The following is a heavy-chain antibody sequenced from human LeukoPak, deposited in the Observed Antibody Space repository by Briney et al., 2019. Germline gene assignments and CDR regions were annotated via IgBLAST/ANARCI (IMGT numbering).Heavy chain of an antibody. V-gene: IGHV3-30*18. CDR1: GFTFSSYG. CDR3: AKDRISSSWYDMDV. Sequence: PGGSLRLSCAASGFTFSSYGMHWVRQAPGKGLEWVAVISYDGSNKYYADSVKGRFTISRDNSKNTLYLQMNSLRAEDTAVYYCAKDRISSSWYDMDVWGQRTTVTVSS. CDR2: ISYDGSNK. J-gene: IGHJ6*02. D-gene: IGHD6-13*01.